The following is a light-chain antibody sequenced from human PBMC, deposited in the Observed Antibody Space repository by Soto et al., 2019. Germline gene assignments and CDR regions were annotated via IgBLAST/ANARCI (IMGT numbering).Light chain of an antibody. CDR3: QHYNSWA. Sequence: DVQMTQSPSTLSASVGDRVTITCRASQTIGSLLAWYQQKPGKAPNLLIYKASSLESCVPSRFSGSGFGTEFTLTITGLQPDDFATYYCQHYNSWAFGQGTKVEI. CDR1: QTIGSL. J-gene: IGKJ1*01. V-gene: IGKV1-5*03. CDR2: KAS.